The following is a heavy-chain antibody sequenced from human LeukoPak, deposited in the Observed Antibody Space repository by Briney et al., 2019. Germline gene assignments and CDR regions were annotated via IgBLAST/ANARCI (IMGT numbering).Heavy chain of an antibody. CDR1: GGSISSGSYY. J-gene: IGHJ5*02. CDR3: ARRVTMVRGVIWFDP. V-gene: IGHV4-61*02. CDR2: IYTSGST. Sequence: SETLSLTCTVSGGSISSGSYYWSWIRQPAGKGLEWIGRIYTSGSTNYNPSLKSRVTISVDTSKNQFSLKLSSVTAADTAVYYCARRVTMVRGVIWFDPWGQGTLVTVSS. D-gene: IGHD3-10*01.